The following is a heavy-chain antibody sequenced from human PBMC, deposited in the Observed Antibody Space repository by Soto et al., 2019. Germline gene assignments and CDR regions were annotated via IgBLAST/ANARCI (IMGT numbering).Heavy chain of an antibody. J-gene: IGHJ6*03. CDR3: ARQNGDCHYYYYYMDV. CDR1: GYSFTSYW. Sequence: GESLKISCKGSGYSFTSYWIGWVRQMPGKGLEWMGIIYPGDSDTRYSPSFQGQVTISADKSISTAYLQWSSLKASDTAMYYCARQNGDCHYYYYYMDVWGKGTTVTVSS. V-gene: IGHV5-51*01. CDR2: IYPGDSDT. D-gene: IGHD2-21*02.